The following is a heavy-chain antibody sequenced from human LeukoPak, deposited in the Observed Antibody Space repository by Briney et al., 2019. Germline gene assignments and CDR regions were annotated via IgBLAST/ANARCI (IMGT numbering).Heavy chain of an antibody. CDR3: ASLHYYDSSGYYGMDY. Sequence: KPSETLSLTCTVSGGSISSYYWGWIRQPPGKGLEWIGYIYYSGSTNYNPSLKSRVTISVDTSKNQFSLKLSSVTAVDTAVYYCASLHYYDSSGYYGMDYWGQGTLVTVSS. V-gene: IGHV4-59*08. D-gene: IGHD3-22*01. CDR1: GGSISSYY. CDR2: IYYSGST. J-gene: IGHJ4*02.